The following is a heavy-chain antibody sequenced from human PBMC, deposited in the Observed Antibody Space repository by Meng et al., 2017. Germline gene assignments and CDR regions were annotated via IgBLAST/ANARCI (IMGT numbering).Heavy chain of an antibody. D-gene: IGHD5-24*01. Sequence: HVPLVQSGAEVKKPGSSVNVSCKASGGTFSSLATSWVRQAPGQGLEWMGGIIPIFGTANYAQKFQGRVTITADESTSTAYMELSSLRSEDTAVYYCARVLRDGYNLGYWGQGTLVTVSS. CDR1: GGTFSSLA. V-gene: IGHV1-69*01. J-gene: IGHJ4*02. CDR2: IIPIFGTA. CDR3: ARVLRDGYNLGY.